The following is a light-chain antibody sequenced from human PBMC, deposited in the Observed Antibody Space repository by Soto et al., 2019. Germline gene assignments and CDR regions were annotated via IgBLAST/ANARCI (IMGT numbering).Light chain of an antibody. V-gene: IGLV2-14*01. CDR1: SSDVGAYNF. J-gene: IGLJ3*02. CDR2: EVS. Sequence: QSALTQPASLSGSPGQSITISCTGTSSDVGAYNFVSWYQHHPGTAPKLMIYEVSNRPSGASNRFSGSKSGNTASLTISGLQTEDEADYYCYSYRGSNAWVFGGGTKLTVL. CDR3: YSYRGSNAWV.